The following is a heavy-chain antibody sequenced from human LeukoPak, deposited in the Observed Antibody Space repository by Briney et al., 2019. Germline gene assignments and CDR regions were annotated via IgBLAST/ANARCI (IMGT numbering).Heavy chain of an antibody. CDR3: ARDLLYSGSYDFDY. Sequence: GGSLRLSCAASGFTFSSYAMHWVRQAPGKGLEWVAVISYDGSNKYYADSVKGRFTIPRDNSKNTLYLQMNSLRAEDTAVYYCARDLLYSGSYDFDYWGQGTLVTVSS. V-gene: IGHV3-30*04. CDR1: GFTFSSYA. D-gene: IGHD1-26*01. J-gene: IGHJ4*02. CDR2: ISYDGSNK.